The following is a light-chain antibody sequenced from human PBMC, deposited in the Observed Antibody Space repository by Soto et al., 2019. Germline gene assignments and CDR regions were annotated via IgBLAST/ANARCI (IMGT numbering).Light chain of an antibody. J-gene: IGLJ3*02. CDR2: GNS. CDR3: QSYDSSLSGWV. V-gene: IGLV1-40*01. Sequence: QSALTQPPSVSGALGQRVTISCTGSSSNIGAGYDVHWYQQLPGTAPKLLIYGNSNRPSGVPDRFSGSKSGTSASLAITGLQAEDEADYYCQSYDSSLSGWVFGGGTQLTVL. CDR1: SSNIGAGYD.